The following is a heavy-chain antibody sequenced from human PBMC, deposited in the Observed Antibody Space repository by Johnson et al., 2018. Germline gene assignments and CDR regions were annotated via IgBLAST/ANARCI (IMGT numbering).Heavy chain of an antibody. J-gene: IGHJ3*02. CDR1: GFTFSSHW. V-gene: IGHV3-74*02. CDR3: ARGGWDHALDI. Sequence: VQLVQSGGGLVQPGGFLRLSCGASGFTFSSHWMNWVRQVPGKGLVWVSRINNDGSSTIYADSVKGRFSVSRDNAKNTLYLLMNSRRAEDTAVYYCARGGWDHALDIWGQGTMVTVSS. CDR2: INNDGSST. D-gene: IGHD1-26*01.